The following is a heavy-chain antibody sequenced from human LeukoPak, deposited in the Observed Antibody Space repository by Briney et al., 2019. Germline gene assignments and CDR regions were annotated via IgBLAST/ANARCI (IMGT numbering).Heavy chain of an antibody. J-gene: IGHJ4*02. D-gene: IGHD3-22*01. Sequence: GGSLRLSCAASGFTFSSYAMSWVRQAPGKGLEWVSGISGSGGSTYYADSVKGRFTISRDTSKNTLYLQMNSLRAEDTAVYYCAKDSSGYYSNFDYWGQGTLVTVSS. CDR3: AKDSSGYYSNFDY. CDR1: GFTFSSYA. CDR2: ISGSGGST. V-gene: IGHV3-23*01.